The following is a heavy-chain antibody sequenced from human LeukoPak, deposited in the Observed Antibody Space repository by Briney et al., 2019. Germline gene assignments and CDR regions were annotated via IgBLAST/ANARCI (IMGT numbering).Heavy chain of an antibody. J-gene: IGHJ4*02. Sequence: SETLSLTCAVYGGSFSGYYWSWIRQPPGKGLEWIGEINHSGTTNYNPSLKSRVTISVDTSKNQFSLDLISVTAAGTAVYYCARGSRDRRQQFDYWGQGTLVTVSS. V-gene: IGHV4-34*01. CDR3: ARGSRDRRQQFDY. CDR1: GGSFSGYY. D-gene: IGHD5-24*01. CDR2: INHSGTT.